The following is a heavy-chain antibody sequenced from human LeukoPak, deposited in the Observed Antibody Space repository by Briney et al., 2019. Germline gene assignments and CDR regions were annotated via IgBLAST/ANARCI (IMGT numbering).Heavy chain of an antibody. CDR1: GFTFSSYA. J-gene: IGHJ3*02. CDR2: ISGSGGST. Sequence: GGSLRLSCAASGFTFSSYAMSWVRQAPGKGLEWVSAISGSGGSTYYADSVKGRFTISRDNSKNTLYLQMNSLRAEDTAVYYCANKQQLVYVPGDAFDIWGQGTMVTVSS. D-gene: IGHD6-13*01. V-gene: IGHV3-23*01. CDR3: ANKQQLVYVPGDAFDI.